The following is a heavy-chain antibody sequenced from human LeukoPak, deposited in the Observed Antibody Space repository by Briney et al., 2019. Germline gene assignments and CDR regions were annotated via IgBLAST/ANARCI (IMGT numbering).Heavy chain of an antibody. CDR2: ISGSGGST. J-gene: IGHJ4*02. CDR3: AKLPDILATIGQYFDY. V-gene: IGHV3-23*01. CDR1: GFTFSSYA. D-gene: IGHD5-12*01. Sequence: GGSLRLSCAASGFTFSSYAMSWVRQAPGKGLEWVSAISGSGGSTYYADSVKGRFTISRDNSKNTLYLQMNSLRAEDTAVYYCAKLPDILATIGQYFDYWGQGTLVTVSS.